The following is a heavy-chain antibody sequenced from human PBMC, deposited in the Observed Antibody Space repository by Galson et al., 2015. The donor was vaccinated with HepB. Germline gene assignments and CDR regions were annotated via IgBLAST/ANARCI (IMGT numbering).Heavy chain of an antibody. V-gene: IGHV3-48*02. D-gene: IGHD1-26*01. J-gene: IGHJ3*02. CDR3: TRKWAFDI. CDR2: ITSSSSNI. Sequence: SLRLSCAASGFTLSNYSMNWVRQAPGKGLEWLSYITSSSSNIYYADSVKGRFTISRDNAKKSLYLEMTNLRDEDTAVYYCTRKWAFDIWGQGTMVTVS. CDR1: GFTLSNYS.